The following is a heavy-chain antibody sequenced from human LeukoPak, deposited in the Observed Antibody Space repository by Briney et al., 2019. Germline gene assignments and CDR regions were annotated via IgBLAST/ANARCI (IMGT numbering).Heavy chain of an antibody. Sequence: GGSLRLSCTASGFTFSSYAMNWVRQAPGKGLEWVSSISSDSTFIYYAHSVKGRFTVSRDNAKNSLSLQMNCLKAEDTAIYYCARDPWGGRAYWGQGTLVTVSS. V-gene: IGHV3-21*04. D-gene: IGHD3-16*01. CDR1: GFTFSSYA. CDR3: ARDPWGGRAY. J-gene: IGHJ4*02. CDR2: ISSDSTFI.